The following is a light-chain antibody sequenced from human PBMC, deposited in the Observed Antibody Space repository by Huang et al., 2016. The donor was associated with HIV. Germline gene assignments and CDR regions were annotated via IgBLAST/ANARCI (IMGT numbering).Light chain of an antibody. Sequence: DTQMTQSPSSLSASVGDRVTITCRASQTISTYLNWYQQQPGKAPKLLIYGASSLQSGVQSRFIGSGSGTDFTLTIRSLQREDFATYFCQQSYSTPWTFGEGTKVEIK. CDR2: GAS. CDR1: QTISTY. CDR3: QQSYSTPWT. V-gene: IGKV1-39*01. J-gene: IGKJ1*01.